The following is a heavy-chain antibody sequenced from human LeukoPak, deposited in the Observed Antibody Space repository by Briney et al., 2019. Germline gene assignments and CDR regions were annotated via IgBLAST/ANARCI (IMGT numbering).Heavy chain of an antibody. D-gene: IGHD3-3*01. V-gene: IGHV4-34*01. CDR2: INHSGST. J-gene: IGHJ6*03. CDR3: ARGRGRTIFGVVIAYYHYYMDV. Sequence: SETLSLTCAVYGGSFSGYYWSWIRQPPGKGLEWIGEINHSGSTNYNPSLKSRVTISVDTSKNQFSLKLSSVTAADTAVYYCARGRGRTIFGVVIAYYHYYMDVWGKGTTVTVSS. CDR1: GGSFSGYY.